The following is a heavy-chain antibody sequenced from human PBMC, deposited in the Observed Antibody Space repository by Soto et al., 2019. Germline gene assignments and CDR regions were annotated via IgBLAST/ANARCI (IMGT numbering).Heavy chain of an antibody. CDR2: IYYSGST. V-gene: IGHV4-31*03. Sequence: QVQLQESGPGLVKPSQTLSLTCTVSGGSISSGGHDWSWIRQHPGKGLEWIGYIYYSGSTYYNPSLMSRVTRSVDTSKNQFSLKLSSVPAADTAVYYGASLAWWFDPWGQGTLVTVSS. J-gene: IGHJ5*02. CDR3: ASLAWWFDP. CDR1: GGSISSGGHD.